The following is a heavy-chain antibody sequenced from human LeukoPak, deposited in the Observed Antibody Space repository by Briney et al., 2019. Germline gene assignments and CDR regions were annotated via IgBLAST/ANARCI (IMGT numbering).Heavy chain of an antibody. CDR3: ARTTEGGYTYGYFYYYYMDV. CDR2: IYYSGST. D-gene: IGHD5-18*01. Sequence: ESSQTLSLSCTVSGRSISSGSYCWSWIRQPAGKGLEWIGYIYYSGSTNYNPSLKSRVTISVDTSKNQFSLKLSSVTAADTAVYYCARTTEGGYTYGYFYYYYMDVWGKGTTVTISS. CDR1: GRSISSGSYC. V-gene: IGHV4-61*10. J-gene: IGHJ6*03.